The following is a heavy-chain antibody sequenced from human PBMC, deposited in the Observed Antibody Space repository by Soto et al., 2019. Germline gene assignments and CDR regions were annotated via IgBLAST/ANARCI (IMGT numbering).Heavy chain of an antibody. J-gene: IGHJ4*02. CDR3: NFLAAEGQYCHY. V-gene: IGHV3-73*02. D-gene: IGHD6-13*01. Sequence: EVQLVESGGGLVQPGGSLKLSCAASGFTFSGSAMHCVRQASGKGRDWVGRIRSKANSYATAYAASVKGRFTISRDDSKNKAYLQMHRLKNEDTAVYYGNFLAAEGQYCHYWGQGTLVNVSS. CDR1: GFTFSGSA. CDR2: IRSKANSYAT.